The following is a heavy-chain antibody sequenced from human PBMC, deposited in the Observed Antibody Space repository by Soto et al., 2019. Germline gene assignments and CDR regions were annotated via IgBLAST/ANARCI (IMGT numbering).Heavy chain of an antibody. J-gene: IGHJ6*02. CDR1: GYSFTNND. CDR3: ARDDYYDSSGYPGGLYGMDV. CDR2: INAGNGNT. Sequence: ASVKVSCKASGYSFTNNDVSWVRQATGQGLEWMGWINAGNGNTKYSQKFQGRVTITRDTSASTAYMELSSLRSEDTAVYYCARDDYYDSSGYPGGLYGMDVWGQGTTVTVSS. V-gene: IGHV1-3*01. D-gene: IGHD3-22*01.